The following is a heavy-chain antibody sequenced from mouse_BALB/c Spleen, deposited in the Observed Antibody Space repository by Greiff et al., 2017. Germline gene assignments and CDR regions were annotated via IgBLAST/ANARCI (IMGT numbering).Heavy chain of an antibody. CDR3: ARGDYGSSYLYAMDY. D-gene: IGHD1-1*01. CDR1: GFTFSSYA. V-gene: IGHV5-6-5*01. Sequence: EVMLVESGGGLVKPGGSLKLSCAASGFTFSSYAMSWVRQTPEKRLEWVASISSGGSTYYPDSVKGRFTISRDNARNILYLQMSSLRSEDTAMYYCARGDYGSSYLYAMDYWGQGTSVTVSS. CDR2: ISSGGST. J-gene: IGHJ4*01.